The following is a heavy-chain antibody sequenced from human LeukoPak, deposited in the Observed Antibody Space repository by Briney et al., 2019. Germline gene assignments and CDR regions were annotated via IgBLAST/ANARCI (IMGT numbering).Heavy chain of an antibody. Sequence: SETLSLTCTVSGGSITSSTYYWGWIRQPPGKGLEWIGSLYYSGSTYYNPSLKSRVTIAVDTSKNQFSLKLSSVTAADTAVYYCARLSGYYHSDFDYWGQGTVVTVS. V-gene: IGHV4-39*01. J-gene: IGHJ4*02. D-gene: IGHD1-26*01. CDR1: GGSITSSTYY. CDR3: ARLSGYYHSDFDY. CDR2: LYYSGST.